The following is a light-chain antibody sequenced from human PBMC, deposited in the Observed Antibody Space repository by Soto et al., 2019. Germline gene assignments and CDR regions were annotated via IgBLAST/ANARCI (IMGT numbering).Light chain of an antibody. J-gene: IGKJ5*01. Sequence: DTQMTQSPLFLSASIGDRVTITCRASQRISSYVNWYQHKPGKAPKLLIYAASRLQSGDPSRFSGSGSGTDFTLTISSLQPEDFATYYCQQIYNTPLAFGQGTRLEIK. CDR1: QRISSY. CDR3: QQIYNTPLA. CDR2: AAS. V-gene: IGKV1-39*01.